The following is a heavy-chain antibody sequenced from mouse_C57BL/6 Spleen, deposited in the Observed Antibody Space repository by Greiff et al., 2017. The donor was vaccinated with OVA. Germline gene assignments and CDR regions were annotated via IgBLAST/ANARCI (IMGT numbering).Heavy chain of an antibody. V-gene: IGHV1-66*01. CDR3: ARNYSNHWYFDV. D-gene: IGHD2-5*01. CDR2: IYPGSGNT. Sequence: VKLQESGPELVKPGASVKISCKASGYSFTSYYIHWVKQRPGQGLEWIGWIYPGSGNTKYNEKFKGKATLTADTSSSTAYMQLSSLTSEDSAVYYCARNYSNHWYFDVWGTGTTVTVSS. J-gene: IGHJ1*03. CDR1: GYSFTSYY.